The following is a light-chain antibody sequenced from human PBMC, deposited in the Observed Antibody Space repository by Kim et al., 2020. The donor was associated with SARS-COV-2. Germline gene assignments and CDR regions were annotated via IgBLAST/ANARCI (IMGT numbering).Light chain of an antibody. CDR2: GNN. J-gene: IGLJ3*02. V-gene: IGLV1-40*01. CDR1: SSNIGAGHD. CDR3: QSYDNTLRGV. Sequence: QSVLTQPPSVSGAPGQRVTISCSGSSSNIGAGHDVHWYQHLPGTAPRLLIYGNNNRPSGVPDRFSGSKSGTSASLAVTGLQAEDEADYYCQSYDNTLRGVFGGGTQLTVL.